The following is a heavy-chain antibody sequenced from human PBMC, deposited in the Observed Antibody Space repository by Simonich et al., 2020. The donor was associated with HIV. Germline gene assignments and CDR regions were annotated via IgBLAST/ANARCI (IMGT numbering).Heavy chain of an antibody. D-gene: IGHD1-26*01. Sequence: QVQLVQSGAEVKKPGASVTVSCKASGYTFINYAMHWVPQAPGQRLEWMGWINVGKGNTKYSQKFQGRVTITRDTSASTAYMELSSLRSEDTAVYYCARGWELLHAFDYWGQGTLVTVSS. CDR1: GYTFINYA. J-gene: IGHJ4*02. V-gene: IGHV1-3*01. CDR3: ARGWELLHAFDY. CDR2: INVGKGNT.